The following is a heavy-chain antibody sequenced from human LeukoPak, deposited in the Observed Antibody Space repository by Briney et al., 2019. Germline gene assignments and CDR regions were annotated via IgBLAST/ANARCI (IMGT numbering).Heavy chain of an antibody. CDR2: IYYSGST. Sequence: SETLSLTCTVSGGSISSYYWSRIRQPPGKGLEWIGYIYYSGSTNYNPSLKSRVTISVDTSKNQFSLKLSSVTAADTAVYYCARSVFGYGSGSYYTDYWGQGTLVTVSS. D-gene: IGHD3-10*01. CDR1: GGSISSYY. J-gene: IGHJ4*02. V-gene: IGHV4-59*01. CDR3: ARSVFGYGSGSYYTDY.